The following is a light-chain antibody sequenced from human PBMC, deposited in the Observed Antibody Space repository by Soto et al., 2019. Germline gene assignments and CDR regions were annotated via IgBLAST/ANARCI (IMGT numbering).Light chain of an antibody. J-gene: IGLJ3*02. V-gene: IGLV2-14*01. Sequence: QSALTQPASVSGSPGQSITISCTGPSSDVGKYSYVSWYQQHPAKAPKLMIFEVSNRPSGVSNRVSGSKSGNTASLTISGLLAEDEAEYYCISYANSNSWLFGGGTKLTVL. CDR3: ISYANSNSWL. CDR1: SSDVGKYSY. CDR2: EVS.